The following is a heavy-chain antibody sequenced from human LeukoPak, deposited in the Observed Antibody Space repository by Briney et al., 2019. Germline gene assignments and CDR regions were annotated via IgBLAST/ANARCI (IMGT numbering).Heavy chain of an antibody. D-gene: IGHD5-24*01. CDR2: IYYSGST. CDR3: ARAGGDGFHLDY. CDR1: GYSISSGYY. Sequence: SETLSLTCTVSGYSISSGYYWGWIRQPPGKGLEWIGYIYYSGSTNYNPSLKSRVTISVDTSKNQFSLKLSSVAAADTAVYYCARAGGDGFHLDYWGQGTLVTVSS. V-gene: IGHV4-61*01. J-gene: IGHJ4*02.